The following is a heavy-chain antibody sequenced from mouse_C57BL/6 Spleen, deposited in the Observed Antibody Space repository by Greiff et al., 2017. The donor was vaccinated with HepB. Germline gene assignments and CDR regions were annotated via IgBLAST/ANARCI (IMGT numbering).Heavy chain of an antibody. J-gene: IGHJ1*03. CDR3: VRLGGYDVWYFDV. CDR1: GFSFNTYA. V-gene: IGHV10-1*01. CDR2: IRSKSNNYAT. D-gene: IGHD2-2*01. Sequence: DVMLVESGGGLVQPKGSLKLSCAASGFSFNTYAMNWVRQAPGKGLEWVARIRSKSNNYATYYADSVKDRFTISRDDSESMLYLQMNNLKTEDTAMYYCVRLGGYDVWYFDVWGTGTTVTVSS.